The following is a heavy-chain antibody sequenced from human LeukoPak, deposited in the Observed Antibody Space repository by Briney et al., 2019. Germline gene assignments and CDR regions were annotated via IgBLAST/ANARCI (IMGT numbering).Heavy chain of an antibody. J-gene: IGHJ6*03. Sequence: GGSLRLSCAASGFTFSRSAMHWVRQAPGKGLEWVAIISYDGGNKYYADSVKGRFTISRDNSKNTLYLQMNSLRAEDTAVYYCAKDGELLWLQASNPTYYYYYYMDVWGKGTTVTISS. CDR2: ISYDGGNK. D-gene: IGHD5-18*01. V-gene: IGHV3-30*04. CDR3: AKDGELLWLQASNPTYYYYYYMDV. CDR1: GFTFSRSA.